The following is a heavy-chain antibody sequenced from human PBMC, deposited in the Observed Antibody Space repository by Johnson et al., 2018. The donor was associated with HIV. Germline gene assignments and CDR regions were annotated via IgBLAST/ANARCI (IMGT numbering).Heavy chain of an antibody. CDR1: GFTFSTYA. D-gene: IGHD6-13*01. CDR3: ARQAAAGAFDI. V-gene: IGHV3-30*04. J-gene: IGHJ3*02. Sequence: VQLVESGGGLVKPGGSLRLSCAASGFTFSTYAMHWVRQAPGKGLEWVAVISYDGSNKYYADSVKGRFTISRDNYKNTLYLQMNSLRAEDTAVYYCARQAAAGAFDIWGQGTMVTVSS. CDR2: ISYDGSNK.